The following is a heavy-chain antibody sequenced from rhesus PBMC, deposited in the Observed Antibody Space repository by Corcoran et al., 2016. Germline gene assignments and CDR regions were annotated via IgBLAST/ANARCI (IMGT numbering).Heavy chain of an antibody. CDR1: GGSISSNY. Sequence: QVQLQESGPGLVKPSETLSLTCAVSGGSISSNYWSWIRQPPGTGLEWIGRMPGMGRNNAHKPSPRSGGTSAADRSKNEFSRKLGAVTAGDTAVYYCARDSGSGSSRGAYYFDYWGQGVLVTVAS. CDR3: ARDSGSGSSRGAYYFDY. CDR2: MPGMGRNN. V-gene: IGHV4-173*01. J-gene: IGHJ4*01. D-gene: IGHD1-44*02.